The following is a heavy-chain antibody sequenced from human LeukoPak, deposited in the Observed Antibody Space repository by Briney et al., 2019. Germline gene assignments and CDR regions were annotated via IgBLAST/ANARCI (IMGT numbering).Heavy chain of an antibody. V-gene: IGHV3-30*03. Sequence: GGSLRLSCEASGLTFSSFGMYWVRQAPGKGLEWVAVISYDGGTKFYADSVKGRFTISRDNSKNTVYLQLNSLSAEDTAVYYCARDAGATVGGGFDYWGQGTLVTVYS. CDR1: GLTFSSFG. CDR2: ISYDGGTK. D-gene: IGHD4-23*01. CDR3: ARDAGATVGGGFDY. J-gene: IGHJ4*02.